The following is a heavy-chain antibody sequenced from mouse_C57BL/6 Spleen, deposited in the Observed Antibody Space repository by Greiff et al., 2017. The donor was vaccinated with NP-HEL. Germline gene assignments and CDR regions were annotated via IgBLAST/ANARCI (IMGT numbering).Heavy chain of an antibody. CDR1: GFTFSSYA. J-gene: IGHJ3*01. D-gene: IGHD1-1*01. Sequence: EVQLVESGGGLVKPGGSLKLSCAASGFTFSSYAMSWVRQTPEKRLEWVATISDGGSYTYYPDNVKGRFTISRDNAKNNLYLQMSHLKSEDTAMYYCAREDYAAYGGQGTLVTVSA. CDR2: ISDGGSYT. CDR3: AREDYAAY. V-gene: IGHV5-4*01.